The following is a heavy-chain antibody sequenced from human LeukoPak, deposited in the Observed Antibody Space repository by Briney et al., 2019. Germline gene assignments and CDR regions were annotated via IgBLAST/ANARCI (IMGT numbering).Heavy chain of an antibody. CDR3: ARSWGSGYHNDFFDY. CDR1: GFSLTTSGMC. J-gene: IGHJ4*01. CDR2: IDWDDDK. D-gene: IGHD3-22*01. V-gene: IGHV2-70*17. Sequence: SGPALVKPTQTLTQTCTFSGFSLTTSGMCVSWIRQPPGKALEWLARIDWDDDKFYSTSLKTRLTISKDTSKNQVVLTMTNMDPVDTATYYCARSWGSGYHNDFFDYWGQGTLVAVSS.